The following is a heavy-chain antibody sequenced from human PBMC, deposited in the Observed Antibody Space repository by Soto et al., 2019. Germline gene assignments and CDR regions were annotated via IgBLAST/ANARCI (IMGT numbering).Heavy chain of an antibody. CDR1: GGSISSYY. J-gene: IGHJ6*03. Sequence: QVQLQESGPGLVKPSETLSLTCTVSGGSISSYYWSWIRQPPGKGLEWIGYIYYSGSTNYNPSLNSRVTISVDTSKNQFSLKLSSVTAADTAVYYCARDSRTMRYYYYYYYMDVWGKGTTVTVSS. V-gene: IGHV4-59*01. CDR3: ARDSRTMRYYYYYYYMDV. CDR2: IYYSGST. D-gene: IGHD2-8*01.